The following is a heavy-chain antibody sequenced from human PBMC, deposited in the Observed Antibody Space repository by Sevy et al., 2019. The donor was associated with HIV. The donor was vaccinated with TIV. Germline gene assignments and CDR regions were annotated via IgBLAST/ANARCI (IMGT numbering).Heavy chain of an antibody. D-gene: IGHD6-13*01. CDR2: ISYDGKNE. V-gene: IGHV3-30*18. CDR3: AKDRSGSWSVDY. J-gene: IGHJ4*02. CDR1: GFTFYNYG. Sequence: GGSLRLSCAGSGFTFYNYGIHWVRQAPGKGLEWVTRISYDGKNENYADSVKGRFTISRDNSKKTVYLQMNSLRPDDTAIYYCAKDRSGSWSVDYWGQGTLVTVYS.